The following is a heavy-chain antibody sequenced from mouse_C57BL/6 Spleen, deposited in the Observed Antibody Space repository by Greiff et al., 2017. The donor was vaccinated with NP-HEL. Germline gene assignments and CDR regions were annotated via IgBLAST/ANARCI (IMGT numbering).Heavy chain of an antibody. CDR2: ISNLAYSI. J-gene: IGHJ1*03. V-gene: IGHV5-15*04. D-gene: IGHD1-1*01. CDR3: ARRDYGSSLWYFDV. CDR1: GFTFSDYG. Sequence: EVKLVESGGGLVQPGGSLKLSCAASGFTFSDYGMAWVRQAPRKGPEWVAFISNLAYSIYYADTVTGRFTISRGNAKNTLYLEMSSLRSEDTAMYYCARRDYGSSLWYFDVWGTGTTVTVSS.